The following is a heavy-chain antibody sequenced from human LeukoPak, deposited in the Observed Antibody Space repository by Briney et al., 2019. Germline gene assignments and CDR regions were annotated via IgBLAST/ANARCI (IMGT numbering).Heavy chain of an antibody. Sequence: SETLSLTCTVSGGSISRYYWGWIRQPPGKGLEWIGSIYYSGSTYYNPSLKSRVTISVDTSKNQFYLMLGSVTAADTAVYDCARHEYEILPGPYGVDYWGQGTLVTVSS. V-gene: IGHV4-39*01. CDR1: GGSISRYY. J-gene: IGHJ4*02. D-gene: IGHD3-9*01. CDR3: ARHEYEILPGPYGVDY. CDR2: IYYSGST.